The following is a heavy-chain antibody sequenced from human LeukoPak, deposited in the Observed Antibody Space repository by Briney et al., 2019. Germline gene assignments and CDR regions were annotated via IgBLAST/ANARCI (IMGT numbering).Heavy chain of an antibody. J-gene: IGHJ4*02. D-gene: IGHD2-2*01. CDR3: AKLTCSSTFCPLDY. V-gene: IGHV4-30-2*03. Sequence: LRLSCAASGFTFDDYAMHWVRQAPGKGLEWIGTVSYSGTTYYSPSLKSRVTISVDTSKNQFSLRLTSVTAADTALYYCAKLTCSSTFCPLDYWGQGTLVTVSS. CDR1: GFTFDDYA. CDR2: VSYSGTT.